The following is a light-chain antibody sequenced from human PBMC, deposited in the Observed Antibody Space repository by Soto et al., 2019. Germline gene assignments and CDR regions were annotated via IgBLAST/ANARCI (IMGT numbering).Light chain of an antibody. V-gene: IGKV3-15*01. J-gene: IGKJ5*01. CDR1: QSVSSN. Sequence: EIVMTQSPATLSVSPVERATLSCRASQSVSSNLAWYQQKPGQAPRLLIYGASTRATGIPARFSGSGSETEFTLTISSLQSEDFALYFCQQYNNWPPITFGQGTRLEIK. CDR2: GAS. CDR3: QQYNNWPPIT.